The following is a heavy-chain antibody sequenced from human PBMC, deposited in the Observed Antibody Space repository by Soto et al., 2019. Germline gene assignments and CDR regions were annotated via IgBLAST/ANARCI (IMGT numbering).Heavy chain of an antibody. CDR3: ARGVDGTIDPHYLGF. J-gene: IGHJ4*02. V-gene: IGHV5-51*01. CDR1: GYTFTGYW. Sequence: PGESLKISCKASGYTFTGYWIAWVRQVSGEGLEWMGIIYPGDSDTRYSPSFRGQVTISADKSVTTAYLQWSSLKASDTAMYYCARGVDGTIDPHYLGFWGQGTLVTVSS. CDR2: IYPGDSDT. D-gene: IGHD1-7*01.